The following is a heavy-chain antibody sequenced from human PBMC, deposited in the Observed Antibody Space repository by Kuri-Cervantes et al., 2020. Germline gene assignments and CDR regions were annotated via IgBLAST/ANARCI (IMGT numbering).Heavy chain of an antibody. CDR3: ARDSSSGGYFDL. Sequence: GGSLRLSCAASGSTFSSYGMHWVRQAPGKGLEWVAVIWYDGSNKYYADSVKGRFTISRDNSKNTLYLQMNSLRAEDTAVYYCARDSSSGGYFDLWGRGTLVTVSS. D-gene: IGHD6-19*01. V-gene: IGHV3-33*01. CDR2: IWYDGSNK. CDR1: GSTFSSYG. J-gene: IGHJ2*01.